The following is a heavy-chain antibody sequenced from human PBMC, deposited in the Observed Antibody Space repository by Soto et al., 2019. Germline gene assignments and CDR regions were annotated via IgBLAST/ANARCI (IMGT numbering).Heavy chain of an antibody. J-gene: IGHJ4*02. CDR2: MNPNSGNT. CDR1: GYTFTSYD. D-gene: IGHD6-19*01. CDR3: ARAERIAVAGKVTYYFDY. V-gene: IGHV1-8*01. Sequence: GASVKVSCKASGYTFTSYDINWVRQATGQGLEWMGWMNPNSGNTGYAQKFQGRVTMTRNTSISTAYMELSSLRSEDTAVYYCARAERIAVAGKVTYYFDYWGQGTLVTVSS.